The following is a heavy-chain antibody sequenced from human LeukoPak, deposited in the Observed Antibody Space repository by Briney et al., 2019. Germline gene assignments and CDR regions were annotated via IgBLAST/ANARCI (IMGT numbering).Heavy chain of an antibody. CDR2: FNAGNGNT. V-gene: IGHV1-3*01. Sequence: ASVKVSCKASGYTFTSYAMHWVRQAPGQRLEWMGWFNAGNGNTKYSQKFQGRVTITRDTSASTAYMELSSLRSEDTAVYYCARGYCSSTSCYLGSTYWGQGTLVTVSS. D-gene: IGHD2-2*01. CDR1: GYTFTSYA. CDR3: ARGYCSSTSCYLGSTY. J-gene: IGHJ4*02.